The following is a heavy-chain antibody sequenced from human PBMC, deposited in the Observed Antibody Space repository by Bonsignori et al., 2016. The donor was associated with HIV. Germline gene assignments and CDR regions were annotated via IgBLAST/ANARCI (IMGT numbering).Heavy chain of an antibody. CDR2: INHSGST. CDR3: ARWAVRGVRLLDV. Sequence: RQAPGKGLEWIGEINHSGSTNYNPSLKSRVTISVDTSKNQFSLKLSSVTAADTAVYYCARWAVRGVRLLDVWGKGTTVTVSS. D-gene: IGHD3-10*01. V-gene: IGHV4-34*01. J-gene: IGHJ6*04.